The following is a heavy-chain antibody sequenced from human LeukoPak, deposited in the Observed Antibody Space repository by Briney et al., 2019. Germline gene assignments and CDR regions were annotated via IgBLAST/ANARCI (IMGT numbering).Heavy chain of an antibody. V-gene: IGHV3-21*01. CDR3: ASFDTGTTALDY. J-gene: IGHJ4*02. Sequence: AGGSLRLSCAASGFTFNTYTMNWVRQAPGKGLEWVSSITASSTAIYSADSVKGRFTISRDNAKNFLYLQMNSLRAEDTAVYYCASFDTGTTALDYWGQGTLVTVSS. CDR1: GFTFNTYT. CDR2: ITASSTAI. D-gene: IGHD1-7*01.